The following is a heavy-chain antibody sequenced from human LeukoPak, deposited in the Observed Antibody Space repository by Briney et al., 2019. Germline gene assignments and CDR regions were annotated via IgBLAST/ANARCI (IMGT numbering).Heavy chain of an antibody. CDR3: ARGGEGNTISEDAFDI. CDR1: GGSISSYY. D-gene: IGHD3-3*01. V-gene: IGHV4-59*01. Sequence: PSETLSLTCTVSGGSISSYYWSWIRQPPGKGLEWIGYIYYSGSTNYNPSLKSRVTISVDTSKNQFSLKLSSVTAADTAVYYCARGGEGNTISEDAFDIWGQGTVVTVSS. J-gene: IGHJ3*02. CDR2: IYYSGST.